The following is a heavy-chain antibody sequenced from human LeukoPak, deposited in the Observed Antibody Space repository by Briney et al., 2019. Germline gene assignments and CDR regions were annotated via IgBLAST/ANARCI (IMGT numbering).Heavy chain of an antibody. CDR3: ARQTRSVDPLTY. J-gene: IGHJ4*02. V-gene: IGHV3-11*03. CDR1: GFTFSDYY. CDR2: ISGRSSYT. Sequence: GGYLSRSCAASGFTFSDYYMTWIRQAPGKGLEWVSCISGRSSYTNYADSVKGRFTISRDNAKNSLYLQVNSLRADDTAVYFCARQTRSVDPLTYWGAGDLVTVSS. D-gene: IGHD4-23*01.